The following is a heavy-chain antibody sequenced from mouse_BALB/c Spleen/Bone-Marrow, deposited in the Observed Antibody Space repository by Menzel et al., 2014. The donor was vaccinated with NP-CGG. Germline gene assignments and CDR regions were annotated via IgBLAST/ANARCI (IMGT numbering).Heavy chain of an antibody. CDR1: GFDFSRYW. V-gene: IGHV4-1*02. Sequence: DVQLQESGGGLVQPGGSLKLSCAASGFDFSRYWMSWVRQAPGKGLEWIGEINPDSSTINYTPSLKDKFIISRDNAKNTLYLQMSKVRSEDTAFYYCARPYYYGRFAYWGQGTLVTVSA. D-gene: IGHD1-1*01. J-gene: IGHJ3*01. CDR3: ARPYYYGRFAY. CDR2: INPDSSTI.